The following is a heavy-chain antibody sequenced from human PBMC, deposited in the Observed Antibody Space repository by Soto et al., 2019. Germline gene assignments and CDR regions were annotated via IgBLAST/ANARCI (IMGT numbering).Heavy chain of an antibody. CDR2: INHSGST. CDR1: GGSFSGYY. V-gene: IGHV4-34*01. CDR3: ARGQVATALDAFEI. D-gene: IGHD5-12*01. Sequence: PSETLSLTCAVYGGSFSGYYWSWIRQPPGKGLEWIGEINHSGSTNYNPSLKSRVTISVDTSKNQFSLKLSSVTAADTAVYYCARGQVATALDAFEIWGQGTMVTVSS. J-gene: IGHJ3*02.